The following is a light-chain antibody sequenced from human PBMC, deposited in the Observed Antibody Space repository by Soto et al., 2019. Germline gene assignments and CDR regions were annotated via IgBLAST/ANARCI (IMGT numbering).Light chain of an antibody. J-gene: IGLJ1*01. CDR1: SLNLGSNS. Sequence: QSVLTQPPSASGTPGQRVTISCSGSSLNLGSNSVSWYQHLPGAAPKLLIYYNNHRRSGVSDRLSCSTCGTSASLAIRWLRSEDEADYYCVSWYDALRGHGLGTGTKV. V-gene: IGLV1-47*02. CDR3: VSWYDALRGHG. CDR2: YNN.